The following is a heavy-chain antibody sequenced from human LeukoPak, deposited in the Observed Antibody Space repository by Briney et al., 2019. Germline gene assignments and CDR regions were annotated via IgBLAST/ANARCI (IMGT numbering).Heavy chain of an antibody. D-gene: IGHD3/OR15-3a*01. Sequence: SETLSLTCTVSGGSISSGDYYWSWIRQPPGKGLEWIGYIYYSGSTYYNPSLKSRVTISVDTSKNQFSLKLSSVTAADTAVYYCARVPLGRRTFGFDPWGQGTLVTVSS. V-gene: IGHV4-30-4*01. CDR1: GGSISSGDYY. J-gene: IGHJ5*02. CDR2: IYYSGST. CDR3: ARVPLGRRTFGFDP.